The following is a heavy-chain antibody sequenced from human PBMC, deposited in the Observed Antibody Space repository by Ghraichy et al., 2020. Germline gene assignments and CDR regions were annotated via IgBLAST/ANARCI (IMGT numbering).Heavy chain of an antibody. J-gene: IGHJ4*02. CDR2: IYYSGST. Sequence: SCTVSGGSISSSSYYWGWIRQPPGKGLEWIGSIYYSGSTSYHPSLKSRVTISVDTSKNQFSLKLSSVTAADTAVYYCARHPNVAAAATVDYWGQGTLVTVSS. CDR3: ARHPNVAAAATVDY. D-gene: IGHD6-13*01. V-gene: IGHV4-39*01. CDR1: GGSISSSSYY.